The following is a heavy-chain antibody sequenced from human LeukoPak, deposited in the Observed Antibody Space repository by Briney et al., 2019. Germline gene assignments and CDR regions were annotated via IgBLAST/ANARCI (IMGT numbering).Heavy chain of an antibody. CDR3: ARDQVDSYYDSSGYYDY. CDR2: IYYSGST. V-gene: IGHV4-39*07. Sequence: PSETLSLTCTVSGGSISSSSYYWGWIRQPPGKGLEWIGSIYYSGSTYYNPSLKSRVTISVDTSKNQFSLKLSSVTAADTAVYYCARDQVDSYYDSSGYYDYWGKGTLVTVSS. J-gene: IGHJ4*02. D-gene: IGHD3-22*01. CDR1: GGSISSSSYY.